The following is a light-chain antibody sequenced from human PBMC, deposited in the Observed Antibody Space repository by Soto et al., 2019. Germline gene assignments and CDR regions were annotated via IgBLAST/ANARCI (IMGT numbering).Light chain of an antibody. CDR3: TSYTSTITPVV. CDR2: EVS. CDR1: SSEVGNYNY. V-gene: IGLV2-14*01. Sequence: QSALTQPASVSGSPGQSITISCTGTSSEVGNYNYVSWYQQYPGKAPKLMIYEVSNRPSGVSNRFSGSKSGNTASLTISGLQAEDEADYYCTSYTSTITPVVFGGGTELTVL. J-gene: IGLJ2*01.